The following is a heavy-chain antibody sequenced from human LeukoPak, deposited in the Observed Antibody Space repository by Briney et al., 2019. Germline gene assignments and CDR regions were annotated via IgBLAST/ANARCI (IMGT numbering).Heavy chain of an antibody. CDR2: INHSGST. CDR1: GGSFSGYY. J-gene: IGHJ4*02. Sequence: SETLSLTCAVYGGSFSGYYWSWIRQPPGKGLEWIGEINHSGSTNYNPSLKSRVTISVDTSKNQFSLKLSSVTAADTAVYYCARRSPRGYSSQPGYFDYWGQGTLVTVS. CDR3: ARRSPRGYSSQPGYFDY. V-gene: IGHV4-34*01. D-gene: IGHD5-18*01.